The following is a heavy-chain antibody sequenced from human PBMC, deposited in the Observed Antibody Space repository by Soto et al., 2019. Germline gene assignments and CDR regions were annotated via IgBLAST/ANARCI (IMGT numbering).Heavy chain of an antibody. CDR1: GGSISSSSYY. CDR3: ARHMPRITIFGVVTEFDD. V-gene: IGHV4-39*01. Sequence: SSETLSLTCTVSGGSISSSSYYWGWIRQPPGKGLEWIGSIYYSGSTYYNPSLKSRVTISVDTSKNQFSLKLSSVTAADTAVYYCARHMPRITIFGVVTEFDDWGQGTRVTVAS. D-gene: IGHD3-3*01. J-gene: IGHJ4*02. CDR2: IYYSGST.